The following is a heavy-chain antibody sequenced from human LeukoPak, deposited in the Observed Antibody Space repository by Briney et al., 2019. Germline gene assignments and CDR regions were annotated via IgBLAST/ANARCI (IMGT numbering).Heavy chain of an antibody. CDR3: ARGSFGCSGGSCYFQSWEGYYYYYMDV. Sequence: SSETLSLTCTVSGGSISSYYWSWIRQPPGKGLEWIGYIYYSGSTNYNPSLKSRVTISVDTSKNQFSLKLSSVTAADTAVYYCARGSFGCSGGSCYFQSWEGYYYYYMDVWGKGTTVTVSS. CDR1: GGSISSYY. CDR2: IYYSGST. V-gene: IGHV4-59*01. D-gene: IGHD2-15*01. J-gene: IGHJ6*03.